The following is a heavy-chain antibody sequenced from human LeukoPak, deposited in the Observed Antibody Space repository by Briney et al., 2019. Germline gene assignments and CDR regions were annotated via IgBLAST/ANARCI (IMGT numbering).Heavy chain of an antibody. J-gene: IGHJ5*02. CDR2: ISGSGGST. CDR1: GFTFSSYA. D-gene: IGHD3-10*01. V-gene: IGHV3-23*01. Sequence: PGGSLRLSCAASGFTFSSYAMSWVRQAPGKGLEWVSAISGSGGSTYYADSVKGRFTIARDNSKNTLYLQMNSLRAEDTAVYYCAKDAAPLLWFGELLGWFDPWGQGTLVTVSS. CDR3: AKDAAPLLWFGELLGWFDP.